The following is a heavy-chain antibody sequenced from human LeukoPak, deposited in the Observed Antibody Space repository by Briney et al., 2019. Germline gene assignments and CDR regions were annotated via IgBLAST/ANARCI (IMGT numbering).Heavy chain of an antibody. J-gene: IGHJ4*02. CDR1: GGSISSGSYY. V-gene: IGHV4-61*02. CDR2: IYTSGST. CDR3: AREGWNYYLNY. Sequence: KTSETLSLTCTVSGGSISSGSYYWSWIRQPAGKGLEWIGRIYTSGSTNYNPSLKSRVTISVDTSKNQFSLKLSSVTAADTAVYYCAREGWNYYLNYWGQGTLVTVSS. D-gene: IGHD1-7*01.